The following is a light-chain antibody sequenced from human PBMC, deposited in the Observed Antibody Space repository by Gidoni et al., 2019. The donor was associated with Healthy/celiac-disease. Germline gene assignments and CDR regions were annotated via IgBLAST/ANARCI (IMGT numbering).Light chain of an antibody. J-gene: IGLJ2*01. CDR3: QSYDSSNQDVV. Sequence: NFMLTQHHSVSESPGQTVTISCTGSSVSIASNYVQWYQQRPGSAPTTVIYEDNQRPSGVPDRFSGSIDSSSNSASLTISGLKTEDEADYYCQSYDSSNQDVVFGGGTKLTVL. CDR1: SVSIASNY. V-gene: IGLV6-57*02. CDR2: EDN.